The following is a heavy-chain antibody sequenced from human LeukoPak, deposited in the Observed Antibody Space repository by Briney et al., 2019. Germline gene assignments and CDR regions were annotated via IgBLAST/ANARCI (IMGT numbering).Heavy chain of an antibody. D-gene: IGHD6-6*01. CDR2: IYYNGST. Sequence: SETLSLTCTVSGGSISSYYWSWIRQPPGKGLEWIGNIYYNGSTNYNPSLKSRVTISVDTSKNQFSLKLTSVTAADTAVYYCARGPGGSSSSDFDYWGQGTLVTVSS. CDR1: GGSISSYY. V-gene: IGHV4-59*01. J-gene: IGHJ4*02. CDR3: ARGPGGSSSSDFDY.